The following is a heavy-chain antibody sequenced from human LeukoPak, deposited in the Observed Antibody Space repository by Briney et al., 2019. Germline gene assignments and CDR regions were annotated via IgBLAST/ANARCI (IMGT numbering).Heavy chain of an antibody. Sequence: PSETLSLTCTVSGGSVSSSSYYWGWIRRPPGKGLEWIGNIYYTGNTYYYNPSLKSRVTISVDTSKNQFSLKLSSVTAADTAVYYCAPRGSSGQSEYWGQGTLVTVSS. CDR1: GGSVSSSSYY. V-gene: IGHV4-39*07. J-gene: IGHJ4*02. CDR2: IYYTGNTY. CDR3: APRGSSGQSEY. D-gene: IGHD6-19*01.